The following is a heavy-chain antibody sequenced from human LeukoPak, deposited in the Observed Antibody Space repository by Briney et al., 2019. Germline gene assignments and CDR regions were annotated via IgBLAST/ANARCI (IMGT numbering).Heavy chain of an antibody. CDR2: IKSKTDGGTT. Sequence: GGSLRLSCAASGFTFSNAWMSWVRQAPGKGLEWVGRIKSKTDGGTTDYAAPVKGRFTISRDDSKNTLYLQMNSLKTEDTAVYYCAKNGGPHGMDVWGQGTTITVSS. CDR1: GFTFSNAW. J-gene: IGHJ6*02. D-gene: IGHD3-10*01. CDR3: AKNGGPHGMDV. V-gene: IGHV3-15*01.